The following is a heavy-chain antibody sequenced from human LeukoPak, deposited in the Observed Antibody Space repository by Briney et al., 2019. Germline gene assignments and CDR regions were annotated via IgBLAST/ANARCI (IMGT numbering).Heavy chain of an antibody. D-gene: IGHD4-17*01. Sequence: SETLSLTCAVYGGSFSGYYWSWIRQPPGKGLEWIGEINHSGSTNYNPSLKSRVTISVDTSKNQFSLKLSSVTAADTAVYYCARLSYGDYPASLLRYWGQGTLVTVSS. J-gene: IGHJ4*02. V-gene: IGHV4-34*01. CDR3: ARLSYGDYPASLLRY. CDR2: INHSGST. CDR1: GGSFSGYY.